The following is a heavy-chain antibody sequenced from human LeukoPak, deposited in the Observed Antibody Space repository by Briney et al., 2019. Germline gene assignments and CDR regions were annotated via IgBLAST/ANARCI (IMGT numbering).Heavy chain of an antibody. Sequence: PGRSLRLSCAASGFTYSSYAMHWVRQAPGKGLEWVAVISYDGSNKYYADSVKGRFTISRDNSKNTLYLQMNSLRAEDTAVYYCARRNQGSIVLDYWGQGTLVTVSS. D-gene: IGHD6-6*01. CDR2: ISYDGSNK. J-gene: IGHJ4*02. V-gene: IGHV3-30*04. CDR3: ARRNQGSIVLDY. CDR1: GFTYSSYA.